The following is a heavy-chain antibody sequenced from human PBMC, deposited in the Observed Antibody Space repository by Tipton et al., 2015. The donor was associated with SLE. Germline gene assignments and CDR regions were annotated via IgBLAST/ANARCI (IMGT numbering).Heavy chain of an antibody. D-gene: IGHD6-13*01. J-gene: IGHJ4*02. CDR1: GYSITSDNY. Sequence: TLSLTCTVSGYSITSDNYWGWIRQPPGKGLEWIGSIYTSGSTNYNPSLKSRVTISVDTPKNQVSLKLSSVTAADTAVYYCARERLYSSSWFSDWGQGTLVTVSS. V-gene: IGHV4-38-2*02. CDR2: IYTSGST. CDR3: ARERLYSSSWFSD.